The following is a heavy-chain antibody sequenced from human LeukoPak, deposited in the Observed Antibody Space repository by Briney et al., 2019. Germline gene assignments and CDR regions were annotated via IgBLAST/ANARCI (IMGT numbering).Heavy chain of an antibody. J-gene: IGHJ4*02. CDR3: ASGIAVAGPYDY. Sequence: GGSLRLSCAASGFTFSSYAMSWVRQAPGKGLEWVSAISGSGGSTYYADSVKGRFAISRDNSKNTLYLQMNSLRAEDTAVYYCASGIAVAGPYDYWGQGTLVTVSS. D-gene: IGHD6-19*01. V-gene: IGHV3-23*01. CDR1: GFTFSSYA. CDR2: ISGSGGST.